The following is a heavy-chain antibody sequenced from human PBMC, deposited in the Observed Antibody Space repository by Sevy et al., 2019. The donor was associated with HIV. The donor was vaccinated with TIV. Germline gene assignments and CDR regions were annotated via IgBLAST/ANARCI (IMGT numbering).Heavy chain of an antibody. D-gene: IGHD5-12*01. V-gene: IGHV3-30*18. J-gene: IGHJ6*02. CDR1: GFTFSSYG. CDR3: AKEGYDLDQSTTISGYYYYGMDV. CDR2: ISYDGSNK. Sequence: GGSLRLSCAASGFTFSSYGMHWVRQAPGKWLEWVAVISYDGSNKYYADSVKGRFTISRDNSKNTLYLQMNSLRAEDTAVYYCAKEGYDLDQSTTISGYYYYGMDVWGQGTTVTVSS.